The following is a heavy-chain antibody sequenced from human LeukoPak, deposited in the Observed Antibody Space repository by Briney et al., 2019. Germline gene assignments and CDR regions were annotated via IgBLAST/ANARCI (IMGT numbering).Heavy chain of an antibody. V-gene: IGHV3-7*05. CDR1: GFTFSHYW. J-gene: IGHJ4*02. CDR3: VMSDY. Sequence: GGSLRLSCAVSGFTFSHYWMNWVRQAPGKGLEWVASIKQDGSEKYYVYSVKGRFTISRDNAKNSLYLQMNSLRAEDTAVYFCVMSDYWGQGILVTVSS. CDR2: IKQDGSEK.